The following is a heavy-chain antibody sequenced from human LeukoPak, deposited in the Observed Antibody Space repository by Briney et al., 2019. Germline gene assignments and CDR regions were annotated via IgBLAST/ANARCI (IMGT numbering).Heavy chain of an antibody. V-gene: IGHV4-59*12. CDR1: GGSISSYY. D-gene: IGHD3-3*01. J-gene: IGHJ5*02. CDR2: IYYSGST. CDR3: ARVPPDDFWSGYYPTWFDP. Sequence: SETLSLTCTVSGGSISSYYWSWIRQPPGKGLEWIGYIYYSGSTNYNRSLKSRVTISVDTSKNQTSLKLTSVTAADTAVYYCARVPPDDFWSGYYPTWFDPWGQGTLVTVSS.